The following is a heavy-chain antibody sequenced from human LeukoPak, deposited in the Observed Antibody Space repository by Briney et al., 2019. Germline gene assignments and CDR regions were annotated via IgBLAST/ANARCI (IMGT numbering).Heavy chain of an antibody. CDR3: ARVKVGITYWFDP. CDR1: GFVVNYNY. V-gene: IGHV3-66*01. J-gene: IGHJ5*02. D-gene: IGHD1-26*01. CDR2: IYSGGST. Sequence: GGSLRLSCAASGFVVNYNYMSWVRQAPGKGLEWVSVIYSGGSTYYADSVKGRFIISRDNSKNTVYLQMNSLRVEDTAVYYCARVKVGITYWFDPWGQGTLVTVSS.